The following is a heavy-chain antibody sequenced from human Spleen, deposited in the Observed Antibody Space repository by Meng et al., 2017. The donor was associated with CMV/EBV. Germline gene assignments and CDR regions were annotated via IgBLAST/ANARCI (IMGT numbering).Heavy chain of an antibody. J-gene: IGHJ5*02. Sequence: LSLTCAASGFTFSSYAMHWVRQAPGKGLEWVAVISYDGSNKYYADSVKGRFTISRDNSKNTLYLQMNSLRAEDTAVYYCARVGLRWWFDPWGQGTLVTVSS. D-gene: IGHD5-12*01. CDR3: ARVGLRWWFDP. CDR1: GFTFSSYA. CDR2: ISYDGSNK. V-gene: IGHV3-30*04.